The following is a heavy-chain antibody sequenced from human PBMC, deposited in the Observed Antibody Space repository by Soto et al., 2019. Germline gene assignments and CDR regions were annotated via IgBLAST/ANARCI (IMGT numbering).Heavy chain of an antibody. CDR2: IIPIFGTA. D-gene: IGHD6-19*01. Sequence: QVQLVQSGAEVKKPGSSVKVSCKASGGTFSSYAISWVRQAPGQGLEWMGGIIPIFGTANYAQKFQGRVTNTAHESTSTAYMELGRLRTEDTAVYYCAGGEQWLVNYWFDPWRKATLVTVSS. V-gene: IGHV1-69*01. J-gene: IGHJ5*02. CDR3: AGGEQWLVNYWFDP. CDR1: GGTFSSYA.